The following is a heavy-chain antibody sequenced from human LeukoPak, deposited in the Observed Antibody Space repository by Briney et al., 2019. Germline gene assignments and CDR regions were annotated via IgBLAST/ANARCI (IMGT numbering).Heavy chain of an antibody. CDR1: GYSFTNYW. V-gene: IGHV5-51*01. Sequence: GESLKISCKGSGYSFTNYWIGWVRQMPGKGLEWMGIIYPGDSDTRYSPSFQGQVTISADKSISTAYLQWSSLKASDTAMYYCARHISDYDFWSGYPDYWGQGTLVTVSS. CDR2: IYPGDSDT. J-gene: IGHJ4*02. CDR3: ARHISDYDFWSGYPDY. D-gene: IGHD3-3*01.